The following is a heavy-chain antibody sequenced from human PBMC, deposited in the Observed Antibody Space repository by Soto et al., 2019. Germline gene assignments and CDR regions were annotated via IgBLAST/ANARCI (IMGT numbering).Heavy chain of an antibody. CDR1: GYTFTSYY. CDR2: ISPSSGGT. J-gene: IGHJ3*01. CDR3: TRSIITTAGTDAFDL. V-gene: IGHV1-46*03. D-gene: IGHD6-13*01. Sequence: QVQLVQSGAEVKKPGASVRVSCKASGYTFTSYYIHWVRQAPGHGPEWMGMISPSSGGTDYAQKXQXSXTVXRDTSTSTVYMELSSLRSEDTAVYYCTRSIITTAGTDAFDLWGQGTLVTVSS.